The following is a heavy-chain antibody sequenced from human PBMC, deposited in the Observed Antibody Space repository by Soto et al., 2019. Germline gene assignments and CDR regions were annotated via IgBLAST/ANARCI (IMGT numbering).Heavy chain of an antibody. CDR1: GGTFSSYT. J-gene: IGHJ3*02. CDR3: AREVMYYYDSSGYSDAFDI. CDR2: IIPILGIA. D-gene: IGHD3-22*01. Sequence: SVKVSCKASGGTFSSYTISWVRQAPGQGLEWMGRIIPILGIANYAQKFQGRVTITADKSTSTAYMELSSLRSEDTAVYYCAREVMYYYDSSGYSDAFDIWGQGTMVTVSS. V-gene: IGHV1-69*04.